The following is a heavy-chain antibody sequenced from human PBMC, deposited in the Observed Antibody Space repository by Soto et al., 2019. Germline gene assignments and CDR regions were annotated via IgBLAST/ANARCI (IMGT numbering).Heavy chain of an antibody. D-gene: IGHD6-19*01. CDR3: AREVAKRRAVAANGWAPFDP. J-gene: IGHJ5*02. Sequence: EVQLVESGGGLVKPGGSLRLSCAASGFTFSSYSMNWVRQAPGKGLEWVSSISSSSSYIYYADSVKGRFTISRDNAKNSLYLQMNSLRAEDTAVYYCAREVAKRRAVAANGWAPFDPWGQGTLVTVSS. CDR2: ISSSSSYI. CDR1: GFTFSSYS. V-gene: IGHV3-21*01.